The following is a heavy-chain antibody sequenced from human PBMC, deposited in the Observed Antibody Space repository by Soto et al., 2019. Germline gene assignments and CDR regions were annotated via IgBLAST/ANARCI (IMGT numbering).Heavy chain of an antibody. J-gene: IGHJ4*02. D-gene: IGHD6-6*01. CDR3: AGVPARWLVRSFYFDY. CDR1: GGSISSYY. CDR2: IYYSGST. Sequence: PSETLSLTCTVSGGSISSYYWSWIRQPPGKGLEWIGYIYYSGSTNYNPSLKSRVTISVDTSKNQFSLKLSSVTAADTAVYYCAGVPARWLVRSFYFDYWGQGTLVTVSS. V-gene: IGHV4-59*01.